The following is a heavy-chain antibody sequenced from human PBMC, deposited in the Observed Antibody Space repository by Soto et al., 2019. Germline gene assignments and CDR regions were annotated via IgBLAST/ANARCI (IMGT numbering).Heavy chain of an antibody. V-gene: IGHV1-69*01. J-gene: IGHJ4*02. CDR1: GGTCGTYT. CDR2: ILPIINKS. CDR3: ARRVAGSAGVFDQ. Sequence: QVQLVQPGAEVKRPGSSMRVSCKASGGTCGTYTIAWLRQPPGQGPEWMGGILPIINKSNYAQKFQGRVTITADESTTTAHMDLNSLRFDDTALYYCARRVAGSAGVFDQWGLGTRVTVS.